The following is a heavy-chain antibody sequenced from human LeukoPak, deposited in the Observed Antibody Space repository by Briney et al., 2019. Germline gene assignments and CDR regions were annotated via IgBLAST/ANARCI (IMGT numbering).Heavy chain of an antibody. CDR3: ARDRGGHCGGDCYSGY. Sequence: PGGSLRLSCAASGFTFSSYRMNWVRQAPGKGLEWVSYISSSSSTIYYADSVKGRFTISRDNAKNSLYLQMNSLRDEDTAVYYCARDRGGHCGGDCYSGYWGQGTLVTVSS. V-gene: IGHV3-48*02. J-gene: IGHJ4*02. D-gene: IGHD2-21*02. CDR2: ISSSSSTI. CDR1: GFTFSSYR.